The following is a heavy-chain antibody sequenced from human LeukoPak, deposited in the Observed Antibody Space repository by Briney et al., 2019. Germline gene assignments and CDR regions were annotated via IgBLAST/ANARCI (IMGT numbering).Heavy chain of an antibody. CDR1: GFIFSNHW. V-gene: IGHV3-7*01. CDR3: ARVYSSSSGKAFDS. D-gene: IGHD6-6*01. J-gene: IGHJ4*02. CDR2: IKQDGSEK. Sequence: SGGSLRLSCAASGFIFSNHWMSWVRQAPGKGLEWVANIKQDGSEKYYVDSVKGRFTISRDNAKNSLYLQMNSLRAEDTAVYYCARVYSSSSGKAFDSWGQGTLVTVSS.